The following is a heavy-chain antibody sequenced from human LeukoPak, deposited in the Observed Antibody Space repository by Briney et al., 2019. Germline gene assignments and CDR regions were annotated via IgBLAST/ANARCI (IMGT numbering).Heavy chain of an antibody. Sequence: SETLSLTCTVSGGSISSSSYYWGWIRQPPGKGLEWIGSIYYSGSTYYNPSLKSRVTISVDTSKNQFSLKLSSVTAADTAVYYCARAAYFDWLPPEFDYWGQGALVTVSS. CDR1: GGSISSSSYY. CDR3: ARAAYFDWLPPEFDY. D-gene: IGHD3-9*01. V-gene: IGHV4-39*01. CDR2: IYYSGST. J-gene: IGHJ4*02.